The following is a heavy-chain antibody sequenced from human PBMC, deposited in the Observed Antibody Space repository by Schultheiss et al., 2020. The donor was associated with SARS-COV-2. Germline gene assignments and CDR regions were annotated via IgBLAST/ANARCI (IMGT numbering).Heavy chain of an antibody. CDR1: GGSFSGYY. V-gene: IGHV4-34*01. CDR3: ASSRLIVVVPAAIIY. Sequence: SETLSLTCAVYGGSFSGYYWSWIRQPPGKGLEWIGEINHSGSTNYNPSLKSRVTISVDTSKNQFSLKLSSVTAADTAVYYCASSRLIVVVPAAIIYWGQGTLVTVSS. CDR2: INHSGST. J-gene: IGHJ4*02. D-gene: IGHD2-2*02.